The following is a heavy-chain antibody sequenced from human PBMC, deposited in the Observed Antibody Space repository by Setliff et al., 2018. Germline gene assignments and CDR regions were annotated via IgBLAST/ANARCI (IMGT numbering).Heavy chain of an antibody. CDR1: GFIFSNYW. CDR2: IKHDGTYT. CDR3: VPQGPGYGNGWWTNWFDP. V-gene: IGHV3-7*03. D-gene: IGHD6-19*01. Sequence: GSLRLSCATSGFIFSNYWMAWVRQAPGKGLEWVATIKHDGTYTYYVDSVKGRFAVSRDNTKNSVYLQMNSLRADDTAVYYCVPQGPGYGNGWWTNWFDPWGQGTLVTVSS. J-gene: IGHJ5*02.